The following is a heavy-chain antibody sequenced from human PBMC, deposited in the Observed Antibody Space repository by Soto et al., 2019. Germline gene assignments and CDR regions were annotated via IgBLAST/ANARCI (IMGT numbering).Heavy chain of an antibody. Sequence: QEQLVQSESDVKKPGASVTVSCKASGYTFSDYYIHWVRQAPGQGLEWMGWIDRRNGGTKYAQKFQDRFSMTTDTSTSTASMELRRLRSDDTAVFFCARVRYRNVIHAWGQGTLVTVSS. V-gene: IGHV1-2*02. D-gene: IGHD2-2*01. CDR3: ARVRYRNVIHA. CDR2: IDRRNGGT. CDR1: GYTFSDYY. J-gene: IGHJ4*02.